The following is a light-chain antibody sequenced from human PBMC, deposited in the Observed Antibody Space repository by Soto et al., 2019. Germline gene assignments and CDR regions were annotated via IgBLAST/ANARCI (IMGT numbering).Light chain of an antibody. J-gene: IGLJ1*01. Sequence: QPVLTQPPSVSGAPGQRVTISCTGSSSNIGADYDVHWYQHLPGTAPKLLIYGNSNRPSGVPDRFSGSKSGTSASLAITGLQAEDEADYYCQSYDSSLSGYVFGTGTKVTVL. CDR2: GNS. CDR3: QSYDSSLSGYV. CDR1: SSNIGADYD. V-gene: IGLV1-40*01.